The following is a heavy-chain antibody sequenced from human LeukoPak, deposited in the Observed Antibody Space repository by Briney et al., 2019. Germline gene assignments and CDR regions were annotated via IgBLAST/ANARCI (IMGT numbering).Heavy chain of an antibody. V-gene: IGHV3-48*03. Sequence: GGSLRLSCAASGFTFSSYEMNWVRQAPGKGLEWLSYISYTGSNKYYADSVKGRFTISRDNAKNSLYLQMNSLRAEDTAVYYCARDGYGDYAVDYWGQGTLVTVSS. CDR3: ARDGYGDYAVDY. CDR1: GFTFSSYE. CDR2: ISYTGSNK. J-gene: IGHJ4*02. D-gene: IGHD4-17*01.